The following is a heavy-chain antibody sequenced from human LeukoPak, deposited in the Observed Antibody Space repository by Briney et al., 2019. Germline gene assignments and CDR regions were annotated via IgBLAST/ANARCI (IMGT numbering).Heavy chain of an antibody. J-gene: IGHJ6*03. D-gene: IGHD2-15*01. Sequence: SETLSLTCTVSGGSISSYYWSWIRQPPGKGLEWIGYIYYSGSTNYNPSLKSRVTISVDTSKNQFSLKLSSVTAAGTAVYYCARVYLLHYYYYMDVWGKGTTVTVSS. CDR3: ARVYLLHYYYYMDV. V-gene: IGHV4-59*01. CDR2: IYYSGST. CDR1: GGSISSYY.